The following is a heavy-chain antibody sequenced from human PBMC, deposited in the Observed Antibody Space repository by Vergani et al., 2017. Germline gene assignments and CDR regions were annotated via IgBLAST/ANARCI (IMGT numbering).Heavy chain of an antibody. D-gene: IGHD6-13*01. Sequence: QLQLQESGSGLVKPSQTLSLTCHVFGFSVTDYNCNWIRQAPGKGLEWIGSLSTTGGATHASHNPSLKSRVSISVDTSKSQFSLRLTSVTAADSAIYYCAGDTHSWQRADRWGQGLLVSVSS. CDR3: AGDTHSWQRADR. CDR2: LSTTGGA. V-gene: IGHV4-59*02. J-gene: IGHJ5*02. CDR1: GFSVTDYN.